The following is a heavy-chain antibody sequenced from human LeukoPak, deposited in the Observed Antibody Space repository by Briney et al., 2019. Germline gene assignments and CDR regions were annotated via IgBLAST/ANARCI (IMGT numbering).Heavy chain of an antibody. CDR2: ISGSGGST. CDR1: GFTFSSYA. Sequence: GGSLRLSYAASGFTFSSYAMSWVRQAPGKGLEWVSAISGSGGSTYYADSVKGRFTISRDNSRDTLYLQMNSLRAEDTAVYYCAKGYYDYVWGSYYFDYWGQGTLVTVSS. V-gene: IGHV3-23*01. J-gene: IGHJ4*02. CDR3: AKGYYDYVWGSYYFDY. D-gene: IGHD3-16*01.